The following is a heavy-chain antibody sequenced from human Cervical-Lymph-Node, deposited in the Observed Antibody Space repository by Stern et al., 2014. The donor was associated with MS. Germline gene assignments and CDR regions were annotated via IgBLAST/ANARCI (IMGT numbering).Heavy chain of an antibody. J-gene: IGHJ4*02. CDR2: ISWNTDNI. CDR1: GFSFDDNA. Sequence: EVQLVESGGGLVQPGRSLRLSCAASGFSFDDNAMHWVRQAPGKGLEWVSGISWNTDNIGYADSVKGRFTVSRDNAKNSLYLQMNSLRDEDTALYYCARDHSSSWYGCWLDYWGQGTLVTASS. D-gene: IGHD6-13*01. CDR3: ARDHSSSWYGCWLDY. V-gene: IGHV3-9*01.